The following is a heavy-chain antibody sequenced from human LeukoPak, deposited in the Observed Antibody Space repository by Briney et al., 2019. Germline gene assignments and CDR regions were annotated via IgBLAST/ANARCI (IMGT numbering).Heavy chain of an antibody. J-gene: IGHJ4*02. D-gene: IGHD4-17*01. CDR3: ARESSFGDYAY. CDR2: IYHTGST. V-gene: IGHV4-38-2*02. Sequence: SETLSLTCTVSRYSINSGYYWGWIRQPPGKGLDWIGSIYHTGSTYYNPSLKSRVTISVDTSKNQFSLRLRSVTAADTAIYYCARESSFGDYAYWGLGTQVTVSS. CDR1: RYSINSGYY.